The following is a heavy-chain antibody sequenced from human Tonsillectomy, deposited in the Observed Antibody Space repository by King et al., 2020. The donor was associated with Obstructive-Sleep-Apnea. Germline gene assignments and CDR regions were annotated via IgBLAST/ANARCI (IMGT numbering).Heavy chain of an antibody. V-gene: IGHV3-30*04. Sequence: VQLVESGGGVVQPGRSLRLSCAASGFTFSSYAMHWVRQAPGKGLEWVAVISYDGSNKYYADSVKGRFTISRDNSKNTLYLQMNSLRAEDTAVYYCARDSSGYYNFDYWGQGTLVTVSS. D-gene: IGHD3-22*01. CDR1: GFTFSSYA. J-gene: IGHJ4*02. CDR3: ARDSSGYYNFDY. CDR2: ISYDGSNK.